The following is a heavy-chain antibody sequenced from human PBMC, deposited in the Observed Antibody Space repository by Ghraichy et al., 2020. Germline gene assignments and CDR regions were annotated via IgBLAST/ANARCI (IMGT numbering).Heavy chain of an antibody. CDR3: AKGLVYYYDSSGYHDYFDY. CDR2: ISGSGGST. Sequence: GGSLRLSCAASGFTFSSYAMSWVRQAPGKGLEWVSAISGSGGSTYYADSVKGRFTISRDNSKNTLYLQMNSLRAEDTAVYYCAKGLVYYYDSSGYHDYFDYWGQGTLVTVSS. J-gene: IGHJ4*02. CDR1: GFTFSSYA. D-gene: IGHD3-22*01. V-gene: IGHV3-23*01.